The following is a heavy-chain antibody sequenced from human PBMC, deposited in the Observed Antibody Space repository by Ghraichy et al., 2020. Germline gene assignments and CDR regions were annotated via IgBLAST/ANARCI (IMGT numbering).Heavy chain of an antibody. CDR3: AKGPHSHAYCSGDCYLDY. J-gene: IGHJ4*02. D-gene: IGHD2-21*01. CDR2: ISGGGERT. Sequence: GGSLRLSCAASGFSFRSNAMSWVRQAPGKGLEWVSVISGGGERTHYADSVKGRFTISRDNSKNTLYLQMNSLRAEDTAVYYCAKGPHSHAYCSGDCYLDYWGQGTLVTVSP. CDR1: GFSFRSNA. V-gene: IGHV3-23*01.